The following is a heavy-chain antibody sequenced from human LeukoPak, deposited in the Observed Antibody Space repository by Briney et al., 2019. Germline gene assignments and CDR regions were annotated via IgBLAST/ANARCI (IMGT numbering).Heavy chain of an antibody. CDR3: ARDGAAARTFDY. V-gene: IGHV1-69*05. Sequence: SVKVSCKASGGTFSSYAISWVRQAPGQGLEWMGRIIPIFGTANYAQKFQGRVTITTDESTSTAYMELSSLRSEDTAVYYCARDGAAARTFDYWGQGTLVPVSS. CDR2: IIPIFGTA. J-gene: IGHJ4*02. CDR1: GGTFSSYA. D-gene: IGHD6-13*01.